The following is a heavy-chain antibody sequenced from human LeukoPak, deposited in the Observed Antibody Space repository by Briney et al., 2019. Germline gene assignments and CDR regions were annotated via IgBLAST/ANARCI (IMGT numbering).Heavy chain of an antibody. Sequence: PSQTLSLTCTVSGGSISSGDYYWSWIRQPPGKGLEWIGYIYYSGSTYYNPSLKSRVTISVDTSKNQFSLKLSSVTAADTAVYYCARERRITMVRGVILPYGMDVWGQGTTVTVS. CDR1: GGSISSGDYY. CDR3: ARERRITMVRGVILPYGMDV. CDR2: IYYSGST. D-gene: IGHD3-10*01. V-gene: IGHV4-30-4*01. J-gene: IGHJ6*02.